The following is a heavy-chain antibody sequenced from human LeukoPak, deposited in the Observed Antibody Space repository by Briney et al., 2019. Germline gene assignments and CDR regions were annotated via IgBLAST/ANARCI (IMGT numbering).Heavy chain of an antibody. J-gene: IGHJ3*02. CDR3: AREPPAYSSGWRDAFDT. V-gene: IGHV3-21*01. Sequence: GGSLRLSCAASGFTFSSYSMNWVRQAPGKGLEWVSSISSSSSYIYYADSVKGRFTISRDNAKNSLYLQMNSLRAEDTAVYYCAREPPAYSSGWRDAFDTWGQGTMVTVSS. CDR2: ISSSSSYI. D-gene: IGHD6-19*01. CDR1: GFTFSSYS.